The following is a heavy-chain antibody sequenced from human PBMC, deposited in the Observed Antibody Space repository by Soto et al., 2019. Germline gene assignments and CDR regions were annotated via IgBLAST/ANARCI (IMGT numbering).Heavy chain of an antibody. J-gene: IGHJ1*01. CDR2: ISYDRSNK. CDR1: GFTFSSYG. D-gene: IGHD6-19*01. CDR3: AKGVPGIAVAGTGYFQH. Sequence: GGSLRLSCAASGFTFSSYGMHWVRQAPGKGLEWVAVISYDRSNKYYADSVKGRFTISRDNSKNTLYLQMNSLRAEDTAVYYCAKGVPGIAVAGTGYFQHWGQGTLVTVSS. V-gene: IGHV3-30*18.